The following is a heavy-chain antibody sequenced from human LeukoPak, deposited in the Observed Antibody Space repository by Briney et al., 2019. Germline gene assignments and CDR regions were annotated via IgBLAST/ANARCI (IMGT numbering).Heavy chain of an antibody. J-gene: IGHJ4*02. Sequence: GGSLRLSCAASGFTFSSHWMNWVRQAPGKGLEWVSYISSTGSNIYYADSVKGRFTISRDNAKNSLYLLMNSLRTEDTAVYYCAATYYYDGSGDYWGQGTLVTVSS. CDR2: ISSTGSNI. D-gene: IGHD3-22*01. CDR3: AATYYYDGSGDY. V-gene: IGHV3-48*04. CDR1: GFTFSSHW.